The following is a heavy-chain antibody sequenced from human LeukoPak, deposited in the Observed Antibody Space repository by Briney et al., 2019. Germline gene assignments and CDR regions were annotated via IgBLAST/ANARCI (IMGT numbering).Heavy chain of an antibody. V-gene: IGHV4-39*07. CDR2: IPYSGST. CDR1: GDSISSSSYY. CDR3: ARTWSYGSGSYLTFDY. Sequence: SETLSLTCTVSGDSISSSSYYWGWTRQPPGKGLEWIGSIPYSGSTYYNPSLKSRLTISVDTSKNQFSLKLSSVTAADTAVYYCARTWSYGSGSYLTFDYWGQGTLVTVSS. D-gene: IGHD3-10*01. J-gene: IGHJ4*02.